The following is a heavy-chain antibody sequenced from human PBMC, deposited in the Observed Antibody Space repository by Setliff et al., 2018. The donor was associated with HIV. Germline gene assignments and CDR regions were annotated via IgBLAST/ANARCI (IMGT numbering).Heavy chain of an antibody. CDR1: GFTFSVYA. Sequence: GGSLRLSCAASGFTFSVYAMSWFRQAPGKGLEWVSGISGSGSSTYYADSVKGRFTISRDNSKNTLYLQMNSLRAGDTAAYYCAKGASLVPRRPHFCYFDYWGQGALVTVSS. CDR2: ISGSGSST. V-gene: IGHV3-23*01. D-gene: IGHD3-16*02. J-gene: IGHJ4*02. CDR3: AKGASLVPRRPHFCYFDY.